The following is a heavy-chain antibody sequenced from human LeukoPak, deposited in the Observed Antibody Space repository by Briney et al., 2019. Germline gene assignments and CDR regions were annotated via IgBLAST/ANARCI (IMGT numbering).Heavy chain of an antibody. V-gene: IGHV4-34*01. Sequence: SETLSLTCAVYGGSFSDYYWTWVRQSPGKGLDWIGEINHSGSTNYNPSLKSRVTISADTSKSQFSLKVTSVTAAHTALYYCARVAHPSRNGYYLGYWGQGTLVTISS. D-gene: IGHD5-12*01. CDR1: GGSFSDYY. CDR2: INHSGST. J-gene: IGHJ4*02. CDR3: ARVAHPSRNGYYLGY.